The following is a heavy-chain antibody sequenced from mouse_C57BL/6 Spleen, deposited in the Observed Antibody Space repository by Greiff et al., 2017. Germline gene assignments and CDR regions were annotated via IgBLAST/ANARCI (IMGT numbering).Heavy chain of an antibody. CDR3: ASDGVSMVTPWY. J-gene: IGHJ2*01. Sequence: VQLKESGPELVKPAASVTISCKASGYSFTDYNMHWVKQSNGKSLEWLGVINPNYGTTSYNRKFKGKATLTVDQSSSTAYMQLNSLTSEDSAVYYRASDGVSMVTPWYWGQGTTLTVSS. CDR1: GYSFTDYN. V-gene: IGHV1-39*01. D-gene: IGHD2-2*01. CDR2: INPNYGTT.